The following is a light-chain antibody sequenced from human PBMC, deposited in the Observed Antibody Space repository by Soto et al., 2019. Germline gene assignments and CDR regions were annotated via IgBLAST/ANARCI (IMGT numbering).Light chain of an antibody. CDR1: QSLLHSNGHYY. Sequence: DIVMTQSPLSLPVTPGEPACISCISRQSLLHSNGHYYLDWYLQKPGQSPQLLIYLGSNRASGVPDRFSGSGSGTDFTLKISRVEAEDVGIYYCMQALQTRTFGQGTKVDI. J-gene: IGKJ1*01. CDR2: LGS. CDR3: MQALQTRT. V-gene: IGKV2-28*01.